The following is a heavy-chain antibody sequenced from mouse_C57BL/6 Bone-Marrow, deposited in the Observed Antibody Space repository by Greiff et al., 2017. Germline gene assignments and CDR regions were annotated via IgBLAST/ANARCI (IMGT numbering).Heavy chain of an antibody. CDR3: AREEDDYDAYYYAMDY. Sequence: QVQLKESGAELAKPGASVKLSCKASGYTFTSYWMHWVKQRPGQGLEWIGYINPSSGYTKYNQKFKDKATLTADKSSSTAYMQLSSLTYADSAVYYCAREEDDYDAYYYAMDYWGQGTSVTVSS. CDR1: GYTFTSYW. D-gene: IGHD2-4*01. V-gene: IGHV1-7*01. CDR2: INPSSGYT. J-gene: IGHJ4*01.